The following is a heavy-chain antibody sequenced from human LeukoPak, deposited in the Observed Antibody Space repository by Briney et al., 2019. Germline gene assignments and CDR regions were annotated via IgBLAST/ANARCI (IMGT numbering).Heavy chain of an antibody. Sequence: GASVKVSCKASGYTFTDSYIHWVRQAPGQGLEWMGRMNPDSGGTNYAQKFQGRVTMTRDTSITTVYMELSRLRSDDTAVYYCARVKYRAAGDKQYWGRGTLVTVSS. V-gene: IGHV1-2*02. CDR3: ARVKYRAAGDKQY. CDR2: MNPDSGGT. D-gene: IGHD6-13*01. CDR1: GYTFTDSY. J-gene: IGHJ4*02.